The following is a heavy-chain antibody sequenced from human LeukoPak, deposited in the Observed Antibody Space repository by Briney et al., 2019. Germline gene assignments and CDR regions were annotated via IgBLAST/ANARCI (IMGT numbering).Heavy chain of an antibody. Sequence: SETLSLTRTVSGGSISSYYWSWIRQPPGKGLEWIGYIYYSGSTNYNPSLKSRVTISVDTSKNQFSLKLSSVTAADTAVFYCARRGWYNSGWYYLDYWGQGTLVTVSS. CDR1: GGSISSYY. CDR3: ARRGWYNSGWYYLDY. J-gene: IGHJ4*02. D-gene: IGHD6-19*01. CDR2: IYYSGST. V-gene: IGHV4-59*01.